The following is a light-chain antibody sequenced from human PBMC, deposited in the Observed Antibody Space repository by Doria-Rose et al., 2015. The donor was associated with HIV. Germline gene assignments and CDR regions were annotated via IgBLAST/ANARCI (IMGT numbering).Light chain of an antibody. V-gene: IGKV1-9*01. CDR1: QGISRY. CDR3: QQFDSFPRT. J-gene: IGKJ1*01. CDR2: GAS. Sequence: DIQVTQSPSFLSASVGVRVTITCRASQGISRYLAWYQQKTGKAPTLLIFGASTLQSGVPSRFSGSGSGTEFTLTISSLQPEDFATYYCQQFDSFPRTFGQGTKVELK.